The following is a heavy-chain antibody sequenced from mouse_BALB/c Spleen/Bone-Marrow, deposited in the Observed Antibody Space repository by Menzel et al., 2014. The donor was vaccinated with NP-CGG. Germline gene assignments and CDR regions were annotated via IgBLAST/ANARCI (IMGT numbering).Heavy chain of an antibody. D-gene: IGHD2-4*01. V-gene: IGHV1-85*01. Sequence: VQLQQSGAELVKPGASVKLSCKASGHTFTSYDINWVRQRPEQGLEWIGWIFPGDGSTKYNEKFKGKATLTTDKSSSTAYMQLSRLTSEDSAVYCCARRVYYDYDGGAWFAYWGQGTLVTVSA. J-gene: IGHJ3*01. CDR3: ARRVYYDYDGGAWFAY. CDR2: IFPGDGST. CDR1: GHTFTSYD.